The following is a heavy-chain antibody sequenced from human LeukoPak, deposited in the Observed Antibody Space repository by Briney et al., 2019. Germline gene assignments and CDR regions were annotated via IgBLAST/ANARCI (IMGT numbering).Heavy chain of an antibody. CDR2: ISNGGGSI. V-gene: IGHV3-48*03. J-gene: IGHJ4*02. CDR3: ATVGRAARPGY. Sequence: PGGSLRLSCSASGLTFSNYEMNSVRQAPGKGLEWVSYISNGGGSIYYADSVKGRFTISRDNAKNSLYLQMNSLRAEDMAVYYCATVGRAARPGYWGQGILVTVSS. CDR1: GLTFSNYE. D-gene: IGHD6-6*01.